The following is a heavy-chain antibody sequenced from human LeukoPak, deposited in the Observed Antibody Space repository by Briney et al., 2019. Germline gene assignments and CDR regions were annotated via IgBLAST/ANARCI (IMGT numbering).Heavy chain of an antibody. CDR3: AKELRGYSYGLRNNWFDP. J-gene: IGHJ5*02. Sequence: PGRSLRLSCAASGFTFSSYGMHWVRQAPGKGLEWVAVISYDGSNKYYADSVKGRFTISRDNSKNTLYLQMNSLRAEDTAMYYCAKELRGYSYGLRNNWFDPWGQGTLVTVSS. V-gene: IGHV3-30*18. CDR2: ISYDGSNK. CDR1: GFTFSSYG. D-gene: IGHD5-18*01.